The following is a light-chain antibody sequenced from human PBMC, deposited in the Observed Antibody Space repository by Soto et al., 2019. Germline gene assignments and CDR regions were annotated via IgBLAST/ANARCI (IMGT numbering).Light chain of an antibody. CDR2: DAS. Sequence: EIVLTQSPVTLSLSPGDRATLSCRASQTVSTYLAWYQQKPGQAPRLLIYDASNRASGIPARFSGSGSGTDFTLTISSLESEDFAVYYCQQRNNWPPDITFGQETRLDIK. J-gene: IGKJ5*01. V-gene: IGKV3-11*01. CDR3: QQRNNWPPDIT. CDR1: QTVSTY.